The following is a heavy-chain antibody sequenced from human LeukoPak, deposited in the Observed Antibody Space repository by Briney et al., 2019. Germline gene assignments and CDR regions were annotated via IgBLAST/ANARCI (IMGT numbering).Heavy chain of an antibody. D-gene: IGHD4-11*01. CDR3: ARGGYSNYGIDY. J-gene: IGHJ4*02. CDR1: GFTFSNHA. Sequence: PGGSLRLSCAASGFTFSNHAMNWVRQAPGKGLGWVYYISSSGSTIYYADSVKGRFTISRDNAKNSLYLQMNSLRAEDTAVYYCARGGYSNYGIDYWGQGTLVTVSS. CDR2: ISSSGSTI. V-gene: IGHV3-48*03.